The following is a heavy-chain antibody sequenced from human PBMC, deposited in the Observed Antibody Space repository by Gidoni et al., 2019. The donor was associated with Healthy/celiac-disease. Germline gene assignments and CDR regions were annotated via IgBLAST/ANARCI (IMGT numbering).Heavy chain of an antibody. CDR3: ARASSITIFGVVLDAFDI. Sequence: QVQLVQSGAEVKKPGSSVKVACKASGGTFSSYAISGVRQSPCQGLGWMGGIIPIFGTSNYAQKFQGRVTITADESTSTAYMELSSLISEDTAVYYCARASSITIFGVVLDAFDIWGQGTMVTVSS. CDR2: IIPIFGTS. V-gene: IGHV1-69*01. D-gene: IGHD3-3*01. CDR1: GGTFSSYA. J-gene: IGHJ3*02.